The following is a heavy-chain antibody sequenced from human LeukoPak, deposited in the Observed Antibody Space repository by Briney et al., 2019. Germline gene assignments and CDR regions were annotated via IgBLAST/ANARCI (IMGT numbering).Heavy chain of an antibody. CDR1: VFTFTDYA. V-gene: IGHV3-23*01. D-gene: IGHD1-14*01. Sequence: PGGSLRLSSAASVFTFTDYAMSWVRQAPGEGVGWVSSISTSGGMIYDADSVKGRVTISRDNSKNALYLQLSTLRAANTAVYCATQYRAYYFDNWGQGSPVTVSS. CDR3: ATQYRAYYFDN. J-gene: IGHJ4*02. CDR2: ISTSGGMI.